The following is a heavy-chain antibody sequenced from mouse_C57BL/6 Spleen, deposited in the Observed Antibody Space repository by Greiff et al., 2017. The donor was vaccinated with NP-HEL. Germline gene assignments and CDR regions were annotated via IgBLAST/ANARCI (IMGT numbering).Heavy chain of an antibody. CDR1: GYTFTDYE. CDR3: TRLSTETTFAY. CDR2: IDPETGGT. V-gene: IGHV1-15*01. J-gene: IGHJ3*01. Sequence: VQLQQSGAELVRPGASVTLSCKASGYTFTDYEMHWVKQTPVHGLEWIGAIDPETGGTAYNQKFKGKAILTADKSSRTAYMELRSLTSEDSAVYYCTRLSTETTFAYGGKGTLVTVSA. D-gene: IGHD4-1*02.